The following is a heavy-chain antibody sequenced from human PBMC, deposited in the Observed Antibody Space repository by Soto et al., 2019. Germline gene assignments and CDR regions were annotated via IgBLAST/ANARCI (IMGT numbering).Heavy chain of an antibody. CDR1: GYTFTSYG. Sequence: ASVKVSCKASGYTFTSYGISWVRQAPGQGLEWMGWISAYNGNTNYAQKLQGRVTMTTDTSTSTAYMELRSLRSDDTAVYYCARVRLLTVAGGYYYGMDVWGQGTTVTVSS. J-gene: IGHJ6*02. V-gene: IGHV1-18*04. CDR2: ISAYNGNT. D-gene: IGHD6-19*01. CDR3: ARVRLLTVAGGYYYGMDV.